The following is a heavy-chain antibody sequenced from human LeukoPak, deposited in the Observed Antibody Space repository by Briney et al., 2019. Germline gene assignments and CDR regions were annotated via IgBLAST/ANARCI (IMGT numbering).Heavy chain of an antibody. Sequence: PSETLSLTCTVSGYSISSGYYWGWIRQPPGKGLEWIGSIYHSGSTYYNPSLKSRVTISVDTSKNQFSLKLSSVTAADTAMYYCARESGYSYGDWGQGTLVTVSS. CDR3: ARESGYSYGD. V-gene: IGHV4-38-2*02. CDR2: IYHSGST. D-gene: IGHD5-18*01. CDR1: GYSISSGYY. J-gene: IGHJ4*02.